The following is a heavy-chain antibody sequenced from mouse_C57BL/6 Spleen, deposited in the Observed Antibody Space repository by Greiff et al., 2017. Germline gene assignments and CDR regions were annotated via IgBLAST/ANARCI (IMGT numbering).Heavy chain of an antibody. CDR2: IDPNSGGT. J-gene: IGHJ3*01. Sequence: VQLQQPGAELVKPGASVKLSCKASGYTFTSYWMHWVKQRPGRGLEWIGRIDPNSGGTKYNEKFKSKATLTVDKPSSTAYMQLSSLTSEDSAVYDCARTKAEGGFAYWGQGTLVTVSA. V-gene: IGHV1-72*01. CDR1: GYTFTSYW. CDR3: ARTKAEGGFAY.